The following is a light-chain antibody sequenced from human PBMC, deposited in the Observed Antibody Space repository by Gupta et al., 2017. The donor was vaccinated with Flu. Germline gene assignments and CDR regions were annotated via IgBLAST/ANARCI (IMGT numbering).Light chain of an antibody. J-gene: IGKJ2*01. V-gene: IGKV3-15*01. Sequence: EIVMTQSPATLSVSPGERATLSCRASQSVSSNLAWYQQKPGQAPRLLIYGASTRATGFPARFSGSGSGTEFTLTISSRQSEDFAVYYCQHENNCPYTFGQGTKMDIK. CDR2: GAS. CDR3: QHENNCPYT. CDR1: QSVSSN.